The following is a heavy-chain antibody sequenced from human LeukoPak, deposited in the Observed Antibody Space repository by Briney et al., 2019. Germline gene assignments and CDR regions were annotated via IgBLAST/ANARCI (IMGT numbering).Heavy chain of an antibody. J-gene: IGHJ4*02. Sequence: GRSLRLSCAASGFTFSSYAMHWVRQAPGKGLEWVAVISYDGSNKYYADSVKGRFTISRDNSKNTLYLQMNSLRAGDTAVYYCARDVTPYGSGSYYNGIDYWGQGTLVTVSS. V-gene: IGHV3-30-3*01. D-gene: IGHD3-10*01. CDR3: ARDVTPYGSGSYYNGIDY. CDR1: GFTFSSYA. CDR2: ISYDGSNK.